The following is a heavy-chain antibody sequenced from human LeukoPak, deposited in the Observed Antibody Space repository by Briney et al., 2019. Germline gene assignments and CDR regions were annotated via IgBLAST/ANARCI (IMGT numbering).Heavy chain of an antibody. Sequence: SETLSLTCTVSGGSINSYYWNWIRRPPGRGLEWIGYVYYSGSTNYNPSLKSRVTISVDTSKNQFSLKLSSVTAADTAVYYCARDLYGDSRYYFDYWGQGTLVTVSS. V-gene: IGHV4-59*01. CDR3: ARDLYGDSRYYFDY. D-gene: IGHD4-17*01. CDR2: VYYSGST. CDR1: GGSINSYY. J-gene: IGHJ4*02.